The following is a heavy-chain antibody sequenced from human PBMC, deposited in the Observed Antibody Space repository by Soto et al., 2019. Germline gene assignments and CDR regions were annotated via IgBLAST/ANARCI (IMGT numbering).Heavy chain of an antibody. CDR2: ISGSGGST. D-gene: IGHD2-21*01. Sequence: EMQLLESGGGLVQLGGSLRLSCAASGFTVSSYAMSWVRQAPGKGLEWVSAISGSGGSTYYADSVKGRFTISRDNSKNTLYLQMNSLRAEDTAVYYCAKYGKHTHGGWYFDLWGRGTLVTVSS. CDR1: GFTVSSYA. V-gene: IGHV3-23*01. CDR3: AKYGKHTHGGWYFDL. J-gene: IGHJ2*01.